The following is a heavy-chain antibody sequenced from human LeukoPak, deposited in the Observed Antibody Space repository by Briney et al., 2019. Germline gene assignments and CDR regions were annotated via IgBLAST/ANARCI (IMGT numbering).Heavy chain of an antibody. J-gene: IGHJ1*01. CDR1: GYTFTGYY. CDR2: INPNSGGT. CDR3: ARVGRGYCSSTSCYPDFQH. Sequence: ASVKVSCKASGYTFTGYYMHWVRQAPGQGLEWMGWINPNSGGTNYAQKFQGRVTMTRDTSISTAYMELSRLRSDDTAVYYCARVGRGYCSSTSCYPDFQHWGQGTLVTVSS. D-gene: IGHD2-2*01. V-gene: IGHV1-2*02.